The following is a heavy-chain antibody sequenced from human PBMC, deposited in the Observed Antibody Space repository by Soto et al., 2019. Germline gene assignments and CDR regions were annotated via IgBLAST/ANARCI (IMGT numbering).Heavy chain of an antibody. V-gene: IGHV3-23*01. J-gene: IGHJ3*02. CDR3: AKGRVVADAFDI. D-gene: IGHD3-22*01. CDR2: ISGSGGST. Sequence: PGGTLRLSCAASGFTLRCHAMSWVRQAPGKGLEWVSAISGSGGSTYYADSVKGRFTISRDNSKNTLYLQMNSLRAEDTAVYYCAKGRVVADAFDIWGQGTMVTVSS. CDR1: GFTLRCHA.